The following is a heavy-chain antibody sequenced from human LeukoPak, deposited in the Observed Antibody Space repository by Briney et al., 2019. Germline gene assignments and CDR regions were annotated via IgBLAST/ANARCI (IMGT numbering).Heavy chain of an antibody. CDR3: ARDAGDSSGYFFDY. V-gene: IGHV3-53*01. J-gene: IGHJ4*02. CDR1: GFTVSSNY. CDR2: IYSGGST. D-gene: IGHD3-22*01. Sequence: GGSLSLSCAASGFTVSSNYMSWVRQAPGKGLEWVSVIYSGGSTYYADSVKGRFTISRDNSKNTLYLQMNSLRAEDTAVYYCARDAGDSSGYFFDYWGQGTLVTVSS.